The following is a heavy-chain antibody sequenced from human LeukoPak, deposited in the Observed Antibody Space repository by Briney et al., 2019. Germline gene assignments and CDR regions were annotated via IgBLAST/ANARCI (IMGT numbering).Heavy chain of an antibody. CDR3: AKLGYDSSGYYYNDTFDI. CDR2: ISYDGSNK. V-gene: IGHV3-30*18. J-gene: IGHJ3*02. CDR1: GLTFSSYG. D-gene: IGHD3-22*01. Sequence: PGGSLRLSCAASGLTFSSYGMHWVRQAPGKGLEWVAVISYDGSNKYYADSVKGRITISRDNSKNTLYLQMNSLRAEDTAVYYCAKLGYDSSGYYYNDTFDIWGQGTMVTVSS.